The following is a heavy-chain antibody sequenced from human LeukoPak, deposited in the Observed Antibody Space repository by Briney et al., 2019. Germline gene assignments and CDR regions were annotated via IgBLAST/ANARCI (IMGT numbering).Heavy chain of an antibody. J-gene: IGHJ3*02. Sequence: SETLSFNCTVSGGSISSYYWGWVRPPPGQGLEGMGYTYYSGSTNYNPTLKSRVTISVDTSKNQFSLKLSSVPAADTAVYYCARSWGIYCIGGSCYSGDAFDIWGQETMVTVSS. V-gene: IGHV4-59*08. CDR2: TYYSGST. CDR3: ARSWGIYCIGGSCYSGDAFDI. CDR1: GGSISSYY. D-gene: IGHD2-15*01.